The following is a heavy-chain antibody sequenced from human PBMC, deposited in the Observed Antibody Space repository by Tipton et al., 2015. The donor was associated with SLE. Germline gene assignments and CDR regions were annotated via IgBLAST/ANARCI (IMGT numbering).Heavy chain of an antibody. D-gene: IGHD7-27*01. Sequence: SLRLSCAASGFTFSSYAMHWVRRAPGKGLEWVSAISSTSDYMYYADSVKGRFTVSRDNAKNSLFLQMNSLRAEDTAVYYCARIWGPDWYFDLWGRGTLVTVSS. CDR1: GFTFSSYA. V-gene: IGHV3-21*01. CDR2: ISSTSDYM. J-gene: IGHJ2*01. CDR3: ARIWGPDWYFDL.